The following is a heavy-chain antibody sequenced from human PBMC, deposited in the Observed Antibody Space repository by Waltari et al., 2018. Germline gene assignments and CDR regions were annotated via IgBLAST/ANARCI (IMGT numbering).Heavy chain of an antibody. CDR1: GYTFTDYY. J-gene: IGHJ4*02. Sequence: QVQLVQSGAEVKKPGASVKVSCKASGYTFTDYYMHWVRQAPGQGLEWMRRINPNGGGTNYTQKFQGRVTMPRDTSISTAYMELSRLGSDDTAVYYCARGGPAIFGVLITKRFDYWGQGTLVTVSS. V-gene: IGHV1-2*06. CDR2: INPNGGGT. CDR3: ARGGPAIFGVLITKRFDY. D-gene: IGHD3-3*01.